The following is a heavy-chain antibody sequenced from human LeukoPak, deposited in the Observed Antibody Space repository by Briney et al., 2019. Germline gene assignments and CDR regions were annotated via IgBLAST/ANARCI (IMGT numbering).Heavy chain of an antibody. CDR2: IRYDGSNK. J-gene: IGHJ6*03. D-gene: IGHD2-2*01. CDR3: AKDACSSCQYYYYHYMDV. V-gene: IGHV3-30*02. Sequence: PGGSLRLSCAASGFTFSSYVMHWVRQAPGKGLEWVAFIRYDGSNKYYSDSVKGRFTISRDNSKNTLYLQMNSLRAEDTAVYYCAKDACSSCQYYYYHYMDVWGKGTTVTISS. CDR1: GFTFSSYV.